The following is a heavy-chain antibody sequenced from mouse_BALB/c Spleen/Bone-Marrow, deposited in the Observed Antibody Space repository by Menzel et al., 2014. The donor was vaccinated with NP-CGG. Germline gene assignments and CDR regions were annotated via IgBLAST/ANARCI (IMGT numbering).Heavy chain of an antibody. V-gene: IGHV1S130*01. J-gene: IGHJ2*01. CDR2: IHPNSGST. D-gene: IGHD2-14*01. CDR1: GYTFTNSW. Sequence: QVHVKQSGSVLVRPGASVKLPCKASGYTFTNSWIHWAKQRPGQGLEWIGEIHPNSGSTNYNEKFKGKVTLTADISSSTAYVDLSSLTSEDSAVYYCARHHRYAYYFDYWGQGTTLTVSS. CDR3: ARHHRYAYYFDY.